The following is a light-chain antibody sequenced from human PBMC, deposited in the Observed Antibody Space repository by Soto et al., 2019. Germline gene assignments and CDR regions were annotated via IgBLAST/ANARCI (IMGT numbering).Light chain of an antibody. CDR3: QQRSNWLT. CDR2: DTS. CDR1: QTISTY. V-gene: IGKV3-11*01. Sequence: TQSPSSLSASVGDRVTISCRASQTISTYLHWYQHKPGQAPRLLIYDTSKGATGIPARFSGSGSGSDFTLTISSLEPEDFAVYYCQQRSNWLTFGGGTKVEIK. J-gene: IGKJ4*01.